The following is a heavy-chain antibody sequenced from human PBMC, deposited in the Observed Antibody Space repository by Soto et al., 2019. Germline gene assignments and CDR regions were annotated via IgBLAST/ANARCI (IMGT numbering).Heavy chain of an antibody. D-gene: IGHD2-21*02. CDR3: ARVAGVAYCGGDCYHCDY. J-gene: IGHJ4*02. CDR2: ISYRVDT. CDR1: GVSFSSDDYY. V-gene: IGHV4-30-4*01. Sequence: LSLTCTVSGVSFSSDDYYWSWIRQPPGKGLEWIGYISYRVDTYYSPSLKSRVTMSIDTSKTQFSLNVSPVTAADTAVYYCARVAGVAYCGGDCYHCDYWGQGTLGTVAS.